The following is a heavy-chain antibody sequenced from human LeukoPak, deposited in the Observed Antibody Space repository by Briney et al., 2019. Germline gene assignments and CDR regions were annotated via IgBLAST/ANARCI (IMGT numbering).Heavy chain of an antibody. CDR2: ISYDGSNK. CDR1: GFTFSTYG. V-gene: IGHV3-30*18. D-gene: IGHD3-10*01. CDR3: AKDSWFGVPYFDY. J-gene: IGHJ4*02. Sequence: GGSLRLSCAASGFTFSTYGMHWVRQAPGKGLEWVAVISYDGSNKYYADSVKGRFTISRDNSKNTLYLQMNSLRAEDTAVYYCAKDSWFGVPYFDYWGQGTLVTVSS.